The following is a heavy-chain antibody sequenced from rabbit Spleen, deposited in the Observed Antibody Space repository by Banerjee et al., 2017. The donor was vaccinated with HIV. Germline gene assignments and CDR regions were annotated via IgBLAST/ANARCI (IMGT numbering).Heavy chain of an antibody. CDR3: ARDTSSSFSSYGMDL. V-gene: IGHV1S40*01. CDR1: GFSFSSSDY. D-gene: IGHD1-1*01. J-gene: IGHJ6*01. Sequence: QSLEESGGDLVKPGASLTLTCTASGFSFSSSDYMCWVRQAPGKGLEWIACIGGSSGFTYFATWAKGRFTCSKTSSTTVTLQMTRLTAADTATYFCARDTSSSFSSYGMDLWGPGTLVTVS. CDR2: IGGSSGFT.